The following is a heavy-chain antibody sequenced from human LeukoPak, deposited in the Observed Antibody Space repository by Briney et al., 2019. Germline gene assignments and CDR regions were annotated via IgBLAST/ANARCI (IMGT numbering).Heavy chain of an antibody. Sequence: SQTLSLTCTVSGGSISSGSHYWSWIRQPAGKGLERIGRIYTSGSTNYNPSLKSRVTISVDTSKNQFSLKLSSVTAADTAVYYCARDRGILDVWGKGTTVTVSS. J-gene: IGHJ6*04. D-gene: IGHD3-10*01. CDR1: GGSISSGSHY. CDR3: ARDRGILDV. CDR2: IYTSGST. V-gene: IGHV4-61*02.